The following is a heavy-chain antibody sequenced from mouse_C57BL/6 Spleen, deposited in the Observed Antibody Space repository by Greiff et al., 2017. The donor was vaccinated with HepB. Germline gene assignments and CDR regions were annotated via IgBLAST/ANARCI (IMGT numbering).Heavy chain of an antibody. Sequence: EVHLVESGGGLVKPGGSLKLSCAASGFTFSDYGMHWVRQAPEKGLEWVAYISSGSSTIYYADTVKGRFTISRDNAKNTLFLQMTSLRSEDTAMYYCARCDGYYPYYFDYWGQGTTLTVSS. J-gene: IGHJ2*01. CDR3: ARCDGYYPYYFDY. CDR2: ISSGSSTI. CDR1: GFTFSDYG. D-gene: IGHD2-3*01. V-gene: IGHV5-17*01.